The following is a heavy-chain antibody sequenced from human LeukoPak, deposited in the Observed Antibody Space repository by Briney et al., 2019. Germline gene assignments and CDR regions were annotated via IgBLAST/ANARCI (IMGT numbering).Heavy chain of an antibody. D-gene: IGHD3-16*01. J-gene: IGHJ3*02. Sequence: GGSLRLSCAASGFTFSSYSMNWVRQAPGKGLELEWVSYISSSSSTIYYADSVRGRFTISRDNAKNSLYLQMNSLRDEDTAVYYCAREYLGAFHIWGQGTMVTVSS. CDR3: AREYLGAFHI. V-gene: IGHV3-48*02. CDR2: ISSSSSTI. CDR1: GFTFSSYS.